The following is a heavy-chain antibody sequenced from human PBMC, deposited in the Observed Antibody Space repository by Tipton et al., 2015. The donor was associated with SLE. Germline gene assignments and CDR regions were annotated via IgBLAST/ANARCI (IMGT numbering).Heavy chain of an antibody. Sequence: SLRLSCAVSGFTFSNYVMHWVRQAPGKGLEWVAVMSSDGSLIYYGDSVKGRFTISRDNSKNTLYLQMNSLRAEDTAVYYCARDARHDYGNPGDYWGQGTLVSVSS. J-gene: IGHJ4*02. CDR1: GFTFSNYV. D-gene: IGHD3-16*01. CDR2: MSSDGSLI. V-gene: IGHV3-30*04. CDR3: ARDARHDYGNPGDY.